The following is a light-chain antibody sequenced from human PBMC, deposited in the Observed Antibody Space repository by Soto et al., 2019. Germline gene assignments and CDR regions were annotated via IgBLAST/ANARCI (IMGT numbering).Light chain of an antibody. V-gene: IGLV2-14*01. CDR1: SSDVGGYNY. CDR3: SSFSSGSTL. Sequence: QSALTQPASVSGSPGQSITISCTGTSSDVGGYNYVSWYQQHPGKAPKLMIYEVSNRPSGVSHRFSGSKSGNTASLTISGLQAEDEADYYCSSFSSGSTLFGTGTKLTVL. J-gene: IGLJ1*01. CDR2: EVS.